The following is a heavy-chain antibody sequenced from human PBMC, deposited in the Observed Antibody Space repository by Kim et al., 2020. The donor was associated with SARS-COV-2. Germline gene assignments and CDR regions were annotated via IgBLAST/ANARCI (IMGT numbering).Heavy chain of an antibody. CDR1: GDTFRFYA. V-gene: IGHV1-69*13. CDR3: ARGQGSGSYYNDY. D-gene: IGHD3-10*01. CDR2: IISMFGTP. Sequence: SVKVSCKDSGDTFRFYAITWVRQAPVQGLEWIFRIISMFGTPDYAQKFRGRVTITADEATKTAYMELSGLKHEDTAVYYCARGQGSGSYYNDYWGQGT. J-gene: IGHJ4*02.